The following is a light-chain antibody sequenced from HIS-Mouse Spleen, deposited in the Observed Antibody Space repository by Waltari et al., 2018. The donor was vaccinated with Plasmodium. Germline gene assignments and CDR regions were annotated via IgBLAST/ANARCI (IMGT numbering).Light chain of an antibody. CDR2: DNN. CDR3: GTWDSSLSAGVV. Sequence: QSVLTQPPSVSAAPGQKVTISCSGSSSNIGNNYVSWYQQLPGTAPKLLIYDNNKRPSGITDRFPGSKSGTSATLGITGLQTGDEADYYCGTWDSSLSAGVVFGGGTKLTVL. CDR1: SSNIGNNY. V-gene: IGLV1-51*01. J-gene: IGLJ2*01.